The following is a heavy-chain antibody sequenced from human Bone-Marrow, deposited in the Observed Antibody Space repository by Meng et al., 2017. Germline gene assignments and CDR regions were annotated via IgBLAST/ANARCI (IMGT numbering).Heavy chain of an antibody. CDR1: GFILSNNV. CDR3: AREGYSSGRAPVFDC. CDR2: ISNDGRAT. J-gene: IGHJ4*02. Sequence: QVQLVESGGGVVQPGRSLRLSCTASGFILSNNVMHWVRQAPGEGPEWVAGISNDGRATHYADSVKDRFTISRDNSKNTVYLQMNSLRAEDTAMYFCAREGYSSGRAPVFDCWGQGTLVTVSS. V-gene: IGHV3-30*14. D-gene: IGHD6-19*01.